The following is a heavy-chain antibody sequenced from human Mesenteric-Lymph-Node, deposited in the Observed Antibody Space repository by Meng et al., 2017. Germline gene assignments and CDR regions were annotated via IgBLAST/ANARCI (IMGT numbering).Heavy chain of an antibody. CDR1: GFTFRNYV. CDR3: VRGCTGDCRGVDY. CDR2: ISYDGSKQ. D-gene: IGHD2-8*02. J-gene: IGHJ4*02. Sequence: LSLTCAASGFTFRNYVMHWVRLAPGVGLEWVSAISYDGSKQYYADSVKGRFTISRDNAKNTVYLQMNSLTVDDTAVYFCVRGCTGDCRGVDYWGQGTLVTVSS. V-gene: IGHV3-30*04.